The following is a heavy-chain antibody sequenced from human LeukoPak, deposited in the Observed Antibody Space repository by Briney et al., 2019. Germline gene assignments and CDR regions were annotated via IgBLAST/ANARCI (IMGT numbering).Heavy chain of an antibody. J-gene: IGHJ4*02. V-gene: IGHV3-9*01. CDR3: AKDYGYSSSWYDY. D-gene: IGHD6-13*01. Sequence: GRSLRLSCEASGFTFDDYGMHWVRQAPGKGLEWVPTISWNSASVGYVDSVKGRFTISRDNAKKTLYLQMNSLRPEDTALYYCAKDYGYSSSWYDYWGQGTLVTVSS. CDR2: ISWNSASV. CDR1: GFTFDDYG.